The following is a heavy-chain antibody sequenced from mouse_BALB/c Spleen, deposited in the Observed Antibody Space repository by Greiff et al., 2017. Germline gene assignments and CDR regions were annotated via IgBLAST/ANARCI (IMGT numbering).Heavy chain of an antibody. D-gene: IGHD2-14*01. V-gene: IGHV2-9-2*01. CDR3: VRERYDEVGYFDY. Sequence: QVQLKESGPGLVAPSQSLSITCTVSGFSLTSYDISWIRQPPGKGLEWLGVIWTGGGTNYNSAFMSRLSISKDNSKSQVFLKMNSLQTDDTAIYYCVRERYDEVGYFDYWGQGTTLTVSS. CDR2: IWTGGGT. CDR1: GFSLTSYD. J-gene: IGHJ2*01.